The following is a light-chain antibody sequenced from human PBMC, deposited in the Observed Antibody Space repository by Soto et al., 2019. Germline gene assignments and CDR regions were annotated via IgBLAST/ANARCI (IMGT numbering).Light chain of an antibody. V-gene: IGKV1-5*03. CDR3: QQYNDSLPYT. CDR1: QSISRW. J-gene: IGKJ2*01. CDR2: EAS. Sequence: DIQMTQSPSTLSASVGDRVTITCRASQSISRWLAWYQQKPGTAPKLLIYEASTLETGVPSRFSGSRSGKEFNLTVSSLQPDDFATYYCQQYNDSLPYTFGQGTK.